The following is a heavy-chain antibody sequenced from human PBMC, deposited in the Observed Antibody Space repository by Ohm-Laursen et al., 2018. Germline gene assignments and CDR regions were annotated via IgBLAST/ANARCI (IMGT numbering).Heavy chain of an antibody. Sequence: ASVKVSCKASGYTFTSYYMHWVRQAPGQGLEWMGIINPSGGSTSYAQKFQGRVTMTRDTSTSTAYIELSSLRSEDTAVYYCARGVVTAILDYWGQGTLVTVSS. CDR3: ARGVVTAILDY. J-gene: IGHJ4*02. D-gene: IGHD2-21*02. V-gene: IGHV1-46*01. CDR2: INPSGGST. CDR1: GYTFTSYY.